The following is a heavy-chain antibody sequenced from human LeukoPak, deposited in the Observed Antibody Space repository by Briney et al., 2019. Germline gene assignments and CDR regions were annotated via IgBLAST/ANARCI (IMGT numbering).Heavy chain of an antibody. CDR2: IYTSGRT. CDR1: GGSISSYY. J-gene: IGHJ5*02. Sequence: SETLSLTCTVSGGSISSYYWSWIRQPAGKGLEWIGRIYTSGRTNYNPSLKSRVTMSVDTSKNQFSLKLSSVTAADTAVYYCARDGAAAASGWFDPWGQGTLVTVSS. V-gene: IGHV4-4*07. CDR3: ARDGAAAASGWFDP. D-gene: IGHD6-13*01.